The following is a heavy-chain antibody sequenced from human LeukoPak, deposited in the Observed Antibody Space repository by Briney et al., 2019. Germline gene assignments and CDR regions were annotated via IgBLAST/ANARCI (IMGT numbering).Heavy chain of an antibody. D-gene: IGHD1-26*01. CDR2: INPNSGGT. J-gene: IGHJ3*02. CDR1: GYTFTGYY. V-gene: IGHV1-2*02. Sequence: ASVKVSCKASGYTFTGYYMHWVRQAPGQGLEWMGWINPNSGGTNYAQKFQGRVTMTRDTSISTAYMELSRLRSDDTAVYYCARPSGSYYGGAFDIWGQGTMVTVSS. CDR3: ARPSGSYYGGAFDI.